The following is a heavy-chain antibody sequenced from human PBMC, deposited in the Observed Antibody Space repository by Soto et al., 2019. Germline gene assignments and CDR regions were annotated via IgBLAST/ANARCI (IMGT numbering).Heavy chain of an antibody. V-gene: IGHV4-34*01. CDR1: GGSSSDYR. Sequence: QVQQWGAGLLKPSETLSLTCAVYGGSSSDYRWNWIRQSPGKGLEWIGDINHSGSTNYNPSLTSRVTLSVDTSKNQVSLKLTSVTAADTAVYYCSEGAYLAYWGQGILVTVSS. J-gene: IGHJ4*02. CDR3: SEGAYLAY. CDR2: INHSGST.